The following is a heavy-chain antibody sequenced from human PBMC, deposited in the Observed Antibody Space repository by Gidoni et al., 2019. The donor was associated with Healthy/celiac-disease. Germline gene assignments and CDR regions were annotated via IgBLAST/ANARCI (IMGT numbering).Heavy chain of an antibody. CDR1: GFTFVDYA. D-gene: IGHD3-22*01. J-gene: IGHJ3*02. CDR2: IRSKAYGGTT. CDR3: TRVFGYYDSSGYYPDAFDI. V-gene: IGHV3-49*05. Sequence: EVQLVESGGGLLKPGRSLRLSCTPSGFTFVDYAMSWFRQAPGKGLEWVGFIRSKAYGGTTEYAASVKGRFTISRDDSKSIAYLQMNSLKTEDTAVYYCTRVFGYYDSSGYYPDAFDIWGQGTMVTVSS.